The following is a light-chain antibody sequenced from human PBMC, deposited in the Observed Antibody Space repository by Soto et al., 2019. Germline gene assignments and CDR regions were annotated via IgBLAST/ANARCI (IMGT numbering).Light chain of an antibody. CDR3: KQYKSWFPFT. V-gene: IGKV3-15*01. CDR2: DAS. Sequence: EIVMTQSPATLSVSPGDRATLSCRASQSVNTELAWYQQKVGQATRLIITDASTRARGIPARFSGSGSATEFTLSNSSLQSEYFATYKCKQYKSWFPFTFGGWTKVEIK. CDR1: QSVNTE. J-gene: IGKJ4*02.